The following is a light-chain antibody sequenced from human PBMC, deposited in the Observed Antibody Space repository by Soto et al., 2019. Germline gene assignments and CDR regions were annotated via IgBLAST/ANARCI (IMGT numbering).Light chain of an antibody. V-gene: IGLV1-44*01. CDR2: NNN. Sequence: QSVLTQPPSASGTPGQRVTISCSGSSSNIETNTVDWYQHLPGTAPKVLTFNNNQRPSGVPDRFSGSKSGTSASLAISGLQSEDEADYYCAVWYDSLSGMVFGGGTKLTVL. CDR3: AVWYDSLSGMV. CDR1: SSNIETNT. J-gene: IGLJ2*01.